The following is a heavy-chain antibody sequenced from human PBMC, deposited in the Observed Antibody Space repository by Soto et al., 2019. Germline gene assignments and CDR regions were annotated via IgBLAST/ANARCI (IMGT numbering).Heavy chain of an antibody. CDR3: ANSKEFSSRADY. D-gene: IGHD6-13*01. CDR1: GGSISSSNW. J-gene: IGHJ4*02. CDR2: IYHSGST. Sequence: PSETLSLTCAVSGGSISSSNWWSWVRQPPGKGLEWIGEIYHSGSTNYNPSLKSRVTISVDKSKNQFSLKLSSVTAADTAVYYCANSKEFSSRADYWGQGTLVTVSS. V-gene: IGHV4-4*02.